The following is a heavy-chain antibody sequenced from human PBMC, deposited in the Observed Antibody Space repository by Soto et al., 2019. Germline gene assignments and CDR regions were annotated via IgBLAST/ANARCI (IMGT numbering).Heavy chain of an antibody. Sequence: EVQLVESGGGLVRPGGSLRLSCAASGFTVSYYWMHWVRQAPGKGLVWVSRIHSDGSSTTYADFVKGRFIISRDNAKDTLDLKMNSVRVEDTAVYYCGIGDRGAVDLWGQGTVFTVSS. CDR3: GIGDRGAVDL. CDR2: IHSDGSST. CDR1: GFTVSYYW. V-gene: IGHV3-74*01. D-gene: IGHD1-26*01. J-gene: IGHJ3*01.